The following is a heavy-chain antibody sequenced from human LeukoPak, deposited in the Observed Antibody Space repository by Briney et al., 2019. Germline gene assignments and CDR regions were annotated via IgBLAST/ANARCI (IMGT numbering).Heavy chain of an antibody. CDR1: GGSLRGYY. CDR2: MHYTGAT. V-gene: IGHV4-34*01. D-gene: IGHD4-23*01. CDR3: ARGVTLYYYFDL. J-gene: IGHJ2*01. Sequence: SETLSLTCAVYGGSLRGYYWSWFRQPPGKGLEWIGEMHYTGATNYSPSLKSRVTISAGTSKNQFSLKVNSVTATDTAVYYCARGVTLYYYFDLWGRGTLVTVSS.